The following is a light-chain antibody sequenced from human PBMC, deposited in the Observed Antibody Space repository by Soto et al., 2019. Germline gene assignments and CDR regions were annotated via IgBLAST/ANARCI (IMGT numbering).Light chain of an antibody. V-gene: IGKV3-20*01. CDR2: GAT. Sequence: DIALTQSPGTLSLSPADRAILSCRASQSVNSGSLAWYQQRPGQAPRLLIYGATIRATGIPDKFSGSGSGTDFTLTISRLEPEDFAVYYCQQYGSSVRTFGQGTKVEIK. CDR3: QQYGSSVRT. CDR1: QSVNSGS. J-gene: IGKJ1*01.